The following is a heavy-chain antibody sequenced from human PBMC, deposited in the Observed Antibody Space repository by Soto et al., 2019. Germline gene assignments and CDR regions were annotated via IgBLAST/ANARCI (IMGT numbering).Heavy chain of an antibody. V-gene: IGHV1-3*01. CDR2: INAGNGNT. CDR1: GSTFTSYA. Sequence: ASVKVSCTASGSTFTSYAMHCVRHAPGQRLEWMGWINAGNGNTKYSQKFQGRVTITRDTSASTAYMELSSLRSEDTAVYYCARGFLRWELHFDYWGQGTLVTVSS. CDR3: ARGFLRWELHFDY. J-gene: IGHJ4*02. D-gene: IGHD1-26*01.